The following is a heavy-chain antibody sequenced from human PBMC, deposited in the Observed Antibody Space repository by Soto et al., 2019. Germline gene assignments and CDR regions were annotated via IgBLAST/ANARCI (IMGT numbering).Heavy chain of an antibody. V-gene: IGHV5-51*01. D-gene: IGHD4-17*01. CDR1: GYSFTNYW. CDR2: IYPGDSDS. J-gene: IGHJ4*02. Sequence: PGESLKISCKGSGYSFTNYWIGWVRQMPGKGLEWLGIIYPGDSDSRYSPYFQGQVTISADKSISTVYLQRSSLKPSDTAVYFWARNRGYGAPRRDAWGQETLVPVSS. CDR3: ARNRGYGAPRRDA.